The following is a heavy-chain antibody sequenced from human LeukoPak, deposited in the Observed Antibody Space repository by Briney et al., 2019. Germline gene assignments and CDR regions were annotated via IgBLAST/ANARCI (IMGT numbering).Heavy chain of an antibody. D-gene: IGHD6-13*01. V-gene: IGHV3-7*01. CDR3: ARRFIAAAFFDH. Sequence: WXRQAPGKGLEWGANIKEDGSEKYYVDSVRGRFTLSRDNAKNSLYLQMNSLRAEDTAVYYCARRFIAAAFFDHWGQGTLVAVSS. CDR2: IKEDGSEK. J-gene: IGHJ4*02.